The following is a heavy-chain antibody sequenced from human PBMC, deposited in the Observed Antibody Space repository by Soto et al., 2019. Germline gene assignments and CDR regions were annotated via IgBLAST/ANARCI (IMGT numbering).Heavy chain of an antibody. D-gene: IGHD6-19*01. J-gene: IGHJ5*02. CDR1: GVSININKW. CDR2: IYHRGTA. V-gene: IGHV4-4*02. CDR3: VAMAGMWPTVFWFDP. Sequence: SETLSLTCNVSGVSININKWWSWVRQPPGKGPEWIGEIYHRGTANYNPSLKSRVTMSLDKSKNQFSLIPTSVTAADTAVYYCVAMAGMWPTVFWFDPWGQGTLVTVSS.